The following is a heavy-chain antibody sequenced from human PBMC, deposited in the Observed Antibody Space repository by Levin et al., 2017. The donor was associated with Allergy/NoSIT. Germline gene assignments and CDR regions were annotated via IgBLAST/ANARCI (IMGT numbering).Heavy chain of an antibody. D-gene: IGHD1-26*01. CDR3: ARDPSGSYYEYYFDY. Sequence: LSLTCAASGFTFSSSAMHWVRQAPGKGLEWVAVISYDGSNRYYADSVKGRFTISRDNSKNTLYVQMNSLRPEDTALYYCARDPSGSYYEYYFDYWGQGTLVTVSS. J-gene: IGHJ4*02. CDR2: ISYDGSNR. V-gene: IGHV3-30*04. CDR1: GFTFSSSA.